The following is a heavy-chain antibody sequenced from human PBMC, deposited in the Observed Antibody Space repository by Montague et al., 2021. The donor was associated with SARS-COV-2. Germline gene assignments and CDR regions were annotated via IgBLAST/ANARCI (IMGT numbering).Heavy chain of an antibody. CDR2: LYWDDDK. J-gene: IGHJ4*02. Sequence: PALVKPTQTLTLTCTFSGFSLSTSGVGVGWIRQPPGKALEWLALLYWDDDKRYSPSLKTRLPITKDTSKNQVVLTMTNMDPVDTGTYYCAHRLARHYDSNAHLWGAFDCWGQGTMVTVSS. CDR1: GFSLSTSGVG. CDR3: AHRLARHYDSNAHLWGAFDC. D-gene: IGHD3-22*01. V-gene: IGHV2-5*02.